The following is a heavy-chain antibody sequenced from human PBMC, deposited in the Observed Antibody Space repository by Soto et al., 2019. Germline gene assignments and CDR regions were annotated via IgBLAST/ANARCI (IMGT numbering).Heavy chain of an antibody. Sequence: ETLSLTCTVSGGSISSSSYYWGWIRQPPGKGLEWVSAISGSGGSTYYADSVKGRFTISRDNSKNTLYLQMNSLRAEDTAVYYCAKPPLSYSSSSWGLGPWGQGTLVTVSS. V-gene: IGHV3-23*01. J-gene: IGHJ5*02. CDR3: AKPPLSYSSSSWGLGP. CDR2: ISGSGGST. CDR1: GGSISSSSYY. D-gene: IGHD6-6*01.